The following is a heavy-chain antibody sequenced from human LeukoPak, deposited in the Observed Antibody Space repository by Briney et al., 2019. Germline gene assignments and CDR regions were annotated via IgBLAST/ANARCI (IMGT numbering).Heavy chain of an antibody. CDR3: ARDGTAPGLYFDL. D-gene: IGHD6-13*01. CDR1: GFTFTSYW. V-gene: IGHV3-7*01. CDR2: IRQDGGEK. Sequence: GGSLRLSCAVSGFTFTSYWMNWVRQAPGNGLEWVASIRQDGGEKSYVDSVKGRFTISRDNTKNSLYLQMSSLRPEDTTVYYCARDGTAPGLYFDLWGQGTLVTVSS. J-gene: IGHJ4*01.